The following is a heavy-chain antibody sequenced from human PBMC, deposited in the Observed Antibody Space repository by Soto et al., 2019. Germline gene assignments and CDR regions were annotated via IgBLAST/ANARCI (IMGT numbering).Heavy chain of an antibody. CDR1: GYTFTSYY. CDR2: INPSGGST. Sequence: ASVKVSCKASGYTFTSYYMHWVRQAPGQGLEWMGIINPSGGSTSYAQKFQGRVTMTRDTSTSTVYMEPSSLRSEDTAVYYCARGSGILTGYYYYYGMDVWGKGTTVTVSS. D-gene: IGHD3-9*01. V-gene: IGHV1-46*01. J-gene: IGHJ6*04. CDR3: ARGSGILTGYYYYYGMDV.